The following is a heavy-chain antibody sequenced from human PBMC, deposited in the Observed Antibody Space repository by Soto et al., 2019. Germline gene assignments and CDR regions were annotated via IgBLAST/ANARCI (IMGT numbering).Heavy chain of an antibody. CDR1: DEYISSICFY. J-gene: IGHJ4*02. CDR3: ARRYGSCFDY. D-gene: IGHD5-18*01. V-gene: IGHV4-61*05. CDR2: IYYSGST. Sequence: SETKSDTNSVADEYISSICFYLSWIRQPPGKGLEWIGYIYYSGSTNYNPSLKSRVTISVDTSKNQFSLKLSSVTAADTAAYYCARRYGSCFDYWGQGTLVTVSS.